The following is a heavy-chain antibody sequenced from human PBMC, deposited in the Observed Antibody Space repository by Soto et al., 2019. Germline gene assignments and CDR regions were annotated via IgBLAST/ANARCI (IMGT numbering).Heavy chain of an antibody. CDR2: IYSGGGT. V-gene: IGHV3-66*01. J-gene: IGHJ4*02. D-gene: IGHD5-12*01. CDR3: ARDSEGYSGYDSADY. CDR1: RFTVSNNY. Sequence: GGSLRLSCAVSRFTVSNNYMTWVRQAPGKGLEWVSFIYSGGGTGYADSVKDRFTISRDSSKNTLYLQMNGLRAEDTAVYYCARDSEGYSGYDSADYWGQGTLVTVSS.